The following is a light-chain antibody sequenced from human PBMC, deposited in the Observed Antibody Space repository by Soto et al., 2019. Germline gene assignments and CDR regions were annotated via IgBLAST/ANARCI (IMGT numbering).Light chain of an antibody. CDR2: GAS. Sequence: EIVLTQSPGTLSLSPGERATLSCRASQSVSSSSLAWYQQKPGQAPRLLIYGASSRATGIPDRFSGSGSGTDITLTISRLEPEDFAVYYCQQYGSSPWTVGQGTKVESK. CDR1: QSVSSSS. V-gene: IGKV3-20*01. J-gene: IGKJ1*01. CDR3: QQYGSSPWT.